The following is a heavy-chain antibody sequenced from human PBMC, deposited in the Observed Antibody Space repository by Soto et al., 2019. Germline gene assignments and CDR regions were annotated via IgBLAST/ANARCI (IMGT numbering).Heavy chain of an antibody. V-gene: IGHV1-2*02. D-gene: IGHD3-22*01. CDR2: INPKSGGT. Sequence: ASVKVSCKASGYTFTGYYMHCVRQAPGQGLEWMGWINPKSGGTNYAQKFQGRVTMTRDTSISTAYMELSRLRSDDTAVYYCARDSQYYYDSSGYYYPFQHWGPGTLVTVSS. CDR3: ARDSQYYYDSSGYYYPFQH. J-gene: IGHJ1*01. CDR1: GYTFTGYY.